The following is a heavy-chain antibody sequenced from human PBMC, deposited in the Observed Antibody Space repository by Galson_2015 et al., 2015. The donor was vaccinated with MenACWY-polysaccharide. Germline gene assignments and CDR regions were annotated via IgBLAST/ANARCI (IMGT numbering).Heavy chain of an antibody. CDR2: IIPIRGIA. CDR1: GGTFSNYA. V-gene: IGHV1-69*04. J-gene: IGHJ3*02. Sequence: SVKVSCKASGGTFSNYAINWLRQAPGQGPEWMGRIIPIRGIANYAQKFQGRVTITADKSTSTAYMELSSLRSEDTAVYYCARPPLSVSYLGGASDMGGQGTMVPASS. CDR3: ARPPLSVSYLGGASDM. D-gene: IGHD1-26*01.